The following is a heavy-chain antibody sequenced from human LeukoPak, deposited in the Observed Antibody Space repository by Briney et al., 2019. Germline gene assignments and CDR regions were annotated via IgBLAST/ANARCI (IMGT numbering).Heavy chain of an antibody. Sequence: NPSETLSLTCTVSGGSISSGSYYWSWIRQPAGKGLEWIGRIYTSGSTNYNPSLKSRFTISVDTSKNQFSLKLSSVTAADTAVYYCARSYYYDSSGYYYGYYYYYYMDVWGKGTTVTISS. J-gene: IGHJ6*03. D-gene: IGHD3-22*01. CDR3: ARSYYYDSSGYYYGYYYYYYMDV. V-gene: IGHV4-61*02. CDR1: GGSISSGSYY. CDR2: IYTSGST.